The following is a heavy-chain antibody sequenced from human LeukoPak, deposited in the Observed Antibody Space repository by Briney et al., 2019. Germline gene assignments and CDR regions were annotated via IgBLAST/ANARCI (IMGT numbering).Heavy chain of an antibody. CDR3: ASQYGSGHYHFDY. D-gene: IGHD3-10*01. Sequence: SETLSLTCAVYGGSFSGYYWSWIRQPPGKGLECIGEINHSGSTNYNPSLKSRVTISVDTSKNQFSLKLSSVTAADTAVYFCASQYGSGHYHFDYWGQGTLVFVS. V-gene: IGHV4-34*01. CDR2: INHSGST. J-gene: IGHJ4*02. CDR1: GGSFSGYY.